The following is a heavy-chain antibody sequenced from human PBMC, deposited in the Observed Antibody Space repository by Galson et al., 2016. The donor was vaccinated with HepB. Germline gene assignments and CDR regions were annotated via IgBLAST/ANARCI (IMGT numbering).Heavy chain of an antibody. CDR1: GFNFGNYA. CDR3: VKDFYGSGSYFSVGHDH. V-gene: IGHV3-23*01. Sequence: SLRLSCAASGFNFGNYAMNWVRQAPGKGPEWVSSIKGGGASPKYADSVTGRFTISRDNTPNTLHLQMNSLRAEDTAVYYCVKDFYGSGSYFSVGHDHWGQGTLVTVSS. J-gene: IGHJ4*02. D-gene: IGHD3-10*01. CDR2: IKGGGASP.